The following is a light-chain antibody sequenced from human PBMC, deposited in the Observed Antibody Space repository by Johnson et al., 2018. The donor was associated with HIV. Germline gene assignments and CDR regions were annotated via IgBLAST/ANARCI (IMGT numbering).Light chain of an antibody. CDR1: NSNIGNNY. V-gene: IGLV1-51*01. CDR2: DNN. CDR3: GTWDSSLSPFYV. J-gene: IGLJ1*01. Sequence: QSVLTQPPSVSAAPGQKVTISCSGSNSNIGNNYVSWYQQLPGTAPKLLIYDNNKRPSGIPDRFSGSKSGTSATLGITGLQTGDEADNFCGTWDSSLSPFYVLGPGTEVTV.